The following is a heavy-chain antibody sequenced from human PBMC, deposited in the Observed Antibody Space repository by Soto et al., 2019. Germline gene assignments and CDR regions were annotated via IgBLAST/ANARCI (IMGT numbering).Heavy chain of an antibody. CDR2: ISAYNGNT. Sequence: QVQLVQSGAEVKKPGASVKVSCKASGYTFTSYGISWVRQAPGQGLEWMGWISAYNGNTNYAQKLQGRVTMTTDTXTXTXXMELRSLRSDDTAVYYCARGYCSGGSCYGRYWFDPWGQGTLVTVSS. J-gene: IGHJ5*02. CDR1: GYTFTSYG. D-gene: IGHD2-15*01. CDR3: ARGYCSGGSCYGRYWFDP. V-gene: IGHV1-18*01.